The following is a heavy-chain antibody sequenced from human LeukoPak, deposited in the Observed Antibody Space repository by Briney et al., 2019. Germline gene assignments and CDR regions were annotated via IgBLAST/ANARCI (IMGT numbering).Heavy chain of an antibody. Sequence: SETLSLTCTVSGGSISSYYWSWIRQPPGKGLEWIGYIYYSGSTNYNPSLKSRDTISVDTSKNQFSLKLSSVTAADTAVYYCARHQVDYGDYVNAFDIWGQGTMVTVSS. CDR2: IYYSGST. CDR1: GGSISSYY. D-gene: IGHD4-17*01. V-gene: IGHV4-59*08. CDR3: ARHQVDYGDYVNAFDI. J-gene: IGHJ3*02.